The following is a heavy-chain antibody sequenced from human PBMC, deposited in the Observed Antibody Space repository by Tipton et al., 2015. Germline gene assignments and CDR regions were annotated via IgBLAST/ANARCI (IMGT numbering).Heavy chain of an antibody. CDR1: GGSVSSVSYY. V-gene: IGHV4-61*01. J-gene: IGHJ4*02. CDR2: IQYSGST. CDR3: ARARGRHGGLFDS. D-gene: IGHD4-23*01. Sequence: GLVKPSETLSLTCTVSGGSVSSVSYYWGWIRQPPGKELEWIGYIQYSGSTNYNPSLKSRVTISVDTSKTQFSLKMSSVTASDTAVYYCARARGRHGGLFDSWGQGILVTVSS.